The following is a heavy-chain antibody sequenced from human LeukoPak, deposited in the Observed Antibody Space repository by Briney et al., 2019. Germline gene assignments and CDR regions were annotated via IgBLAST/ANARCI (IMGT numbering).Heavy chain of an antibody. V-gene: IGHV1-69*13. CDR3: AGGRRYRGSGWPQGESLFDY. CDR2: IIPIFGTA. Sequence: ASVKVSCKASGGTFSSYAISWVRQAPGQGLEWMGGIIPIFGTANYAQKFQGRVTITADESTSTAYMELSSLRSEDTAVYYCAGGRRYRGSGWPQGESLFDYWGQGTLVTVSS. J-gene: IGHJ4*02. D-gene: IGHD6-19*01. CDR1: GGTFSSYA.